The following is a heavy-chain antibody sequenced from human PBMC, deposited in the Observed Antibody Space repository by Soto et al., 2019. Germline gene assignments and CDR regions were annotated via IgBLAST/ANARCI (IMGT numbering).Heavy chain of an antibody. D-gene: IGHD1-26*01. CDR3: ARDLTGATSFAFDI. CDR1: GGTFSSYA. Sequence: SMKVSCKASGGTFSSYAISWVRQAPGQGLEWMGGIIPIFGTANYAQKFQGRVTITADESTSTAYMELSSLRSEDTAVYYCARDLTGATSFAFDIWGQGTMVTVSS. J-gene: IGHJ3*02. V-gene: IGHV1-69*13. CDR2: IIPIFGTA.